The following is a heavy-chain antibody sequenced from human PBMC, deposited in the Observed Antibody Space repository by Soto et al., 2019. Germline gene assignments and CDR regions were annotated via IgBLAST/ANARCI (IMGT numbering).Heavy chain of an antibody. CDR2: ISHSGST. Sequence: QVQLQQWGAGLLKPSETLSLTCAVYGGSFSGYYWNWIRQPPGKGLEWIGEISHSGSTNYNPSLKSRVTSAVDTSKNQFSLKLSAGTAADTAVYYCARGGKHLAPPGYWGQGTLVTVSS. V-gene: IGHV4-34*01. CDR1: GGSFSGYY. J-gene: IGHJ4*02. CDR3: ARGGKHLAPPGY.